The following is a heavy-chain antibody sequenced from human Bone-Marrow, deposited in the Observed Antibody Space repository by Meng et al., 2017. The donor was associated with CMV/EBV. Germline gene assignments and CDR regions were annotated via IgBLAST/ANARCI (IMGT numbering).Heavy chain of an antibody. CDR1: GGSISSYY. J-gene: IGHJ4*02. V-gene: IGHV4-59*12. Sequence: GSLRLSCTVSGGSISSYYWSWIRQPPGKGLEWIGYIYYSGSTYYNPSLKSRVTISVDTSTNQFSLKLSSVTVADTAVYYCARDWNDYGAIRLLTADWGQGTLVTVSS. CDR2: IYYSGST. D-gene: IGHD4-17*01. CDR3: ARDWNDYGAIRLLTAD.